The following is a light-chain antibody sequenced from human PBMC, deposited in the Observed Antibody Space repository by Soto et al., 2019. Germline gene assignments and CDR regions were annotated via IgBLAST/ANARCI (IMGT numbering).Light chain of an antibody. J-gene: IGLJ1*01. CDR2: RNN. Sequence: QSVLTQPPSASGTPGQRVTISCSGSSSNIGSNTVNWYQQLQGTAPKLLIYRNNQRPSGVPDRFSGSKSGTSASLAISGLQSEDEADYYCASWDDSLNGYVFGTGTQLTVL. V-gene: IGLV1-44*01. CDR1: SSNIGSNT. CDR3: ASWDDSLNGYV.